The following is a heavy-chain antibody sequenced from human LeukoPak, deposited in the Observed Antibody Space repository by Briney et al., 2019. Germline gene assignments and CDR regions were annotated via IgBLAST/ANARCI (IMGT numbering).Heavy chain of an antibody. CDR1: GFTFSNYL. D-gene: IGHD2-2*01. CDR3: ASYRTVAKTNWFDS. V-gene: IGHV3-7*01. J-gene: IGHJ5*01. CDR2: IKQDGSET. Sequence: GGSLRLSCTASGFTFSNYLMSWVRQAPGKGLEWVANIKQDGSETFYVDSVKGRFTISRDNAKNSLYLQMNSLRAEDTAVYYRASYRTVAKTNWFDSWGQGALVTVSS.